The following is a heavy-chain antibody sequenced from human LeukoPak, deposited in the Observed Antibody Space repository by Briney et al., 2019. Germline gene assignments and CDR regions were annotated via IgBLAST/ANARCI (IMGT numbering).Heavy chain of an antibody. Sequence: GGSLRLSCAASGFNFSSYAMSWVRQAPGKGLEWVSAISGSGGSTYYADSVKGRFTISRDNSKNTLYLQMNSLRAEDTAVYYCAKDLELRFLEWLRPFDYWGQGTLVTVSS. CDR1: GFNFSSYA. D-gene: IGHD3-3*01. CDR2: ISGSGGST. J-gene: IGHJ4*02. CDR3: AKDLELRFLEWLRPFDY. V-gene: IGHV3-23*01.